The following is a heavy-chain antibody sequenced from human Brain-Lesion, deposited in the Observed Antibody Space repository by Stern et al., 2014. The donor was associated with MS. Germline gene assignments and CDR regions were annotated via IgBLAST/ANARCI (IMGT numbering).Heavy chain of an antibody. D-gene: IGHD3-3*01. CDR3: ARDQRGITIFGVVTDYYYLGMDV. CDR1: GYIFTGYY. CDR2: INPNTGGT. J-gene: IGHJ6*02. V-gene: IGHV1-2*02. Sequence: QVQLVESGAEVKKPGASVKVSCKTSGYIFTGYYIHWVRQAPGQGLEWMAWINPNTGGTKYAQKFQGRVTMSRDTFISTTYVELSRLTSDDTAVYYCARDQRGITIFGVVTDYYYLGMDVWGQGTTVTVSS.